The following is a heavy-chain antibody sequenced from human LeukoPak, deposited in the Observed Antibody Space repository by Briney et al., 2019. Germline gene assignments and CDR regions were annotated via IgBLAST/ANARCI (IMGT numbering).Heavy chain of an antibody. V-gene: IGHV3-23*01. J-gene: IGHJ4*02. Sequence: GGSLRLSCAASGFTFRSYAMSWVRQAPGKGLEWVSAISGSGGSTYYADSVKGRFTIPSDNSKNTLYLQMNSLRAEDTAVYYSAKNFHSSGYYSYWGQGTLVTVSS. CDR2: ISGSGGST. CDR3: AKNFHSSGYYSY. CDR1: GFTFRSYA. D-gene: IGHD3-22*01.